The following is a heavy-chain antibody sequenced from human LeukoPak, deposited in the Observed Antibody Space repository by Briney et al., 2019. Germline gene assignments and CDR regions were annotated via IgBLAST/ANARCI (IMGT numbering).Heavy chain of an antibody. Sequence: ASVKVSCKASGYTFTSYGIIWVRQAPGQGLEWMGWISAYNGNTNYAQKLQGRVTMTTDTSTSTAYMELRSLRSDDTAVYYCARDQPGYRAFDIWGQGTMVTVSS. D-gene: IGHD6-13*01. J-gene: IGHJ3*02. CDR1: GYTFTSYG. CDR3: ARDQPGYRAFDI. CDR2: ISAYNGNT. V-gene: IGHV1-18*01.